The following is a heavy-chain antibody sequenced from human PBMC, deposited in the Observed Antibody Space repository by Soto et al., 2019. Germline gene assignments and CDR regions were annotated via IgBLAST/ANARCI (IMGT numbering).Heavy chain of an antibody. CDR2: IKQGGSEK. J-gene: IGHJ4*02. CDR1: GFTFSSYW. CDR3: ARDRDTYYDFWSGPYFDY. Sequence: GGSLRLSCAAFGFTFSSYWMSWVRQAPGKGLEWVANIKQGGSEKYYVDSVKGRFTISRDNAKNSLYLQMNSLRAEDTAVYYCARDRDTYYDFWSGPYFDYWGQGTLVPVSS. V-gene: IGHV3-7*01. D-gene: IGHD3-3*01.